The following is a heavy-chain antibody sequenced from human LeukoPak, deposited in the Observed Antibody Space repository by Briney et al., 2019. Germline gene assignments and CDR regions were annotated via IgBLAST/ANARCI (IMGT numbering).Heavy chain of an antibody. CDR3: ARAKVQAFNYYYGMDV. J-gene: IGHJ6*02. CDR2: ISSSGSTI. Sequence: GRSLRLSCAASGFTFSDYYMSWIRQAPGKGLEWVSYISSSGSTIYYADSVKGRFTISRDNAKNSLYLQMNSLRAEDTAVYYCARAKVQAFNYYYGMDVWGQGTTATVSS. V-gene: IGHV3-11*01. D-gene: IGHD3-10*01. CDR1: GFTFSDYY.